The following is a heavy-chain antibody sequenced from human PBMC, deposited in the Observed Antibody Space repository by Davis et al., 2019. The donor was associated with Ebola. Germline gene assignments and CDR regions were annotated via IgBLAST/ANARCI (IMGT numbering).Heavy chain of an antibody. CDR1: GYTFTNYY. CDR3: ARVSSSWYEGWFDP. V-gene: IGHV1-46*01. J-gene: IGHJ5*02. D-gene: IGHD6-13*01. CDR2: INPSAGST. Sequence: ASVKVSCKASGYTFTNYYMHWVRQAPGQGLEWMGIINPSAGSTTYAPRFLGRVTMTRDTSISTAYMELSRLRSDDTAVYYCARVSSSWYEGWFDPWGQGTLVTVSS.